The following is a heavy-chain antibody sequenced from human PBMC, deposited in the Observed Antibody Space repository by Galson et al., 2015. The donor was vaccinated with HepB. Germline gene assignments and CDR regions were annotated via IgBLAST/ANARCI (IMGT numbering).Heavy chain of an antibody. D-gene: IGHD6-19*01. V-gene: IGHV5-51*01. CDR2: IYPGDSET. J-gene: IGHJ6*02. CDR1: GYKFSSYW. CDR3: ARRPVIAMPGSSQGSDFGMDV. Sequence: QSGAEVKKPGESLKISCQGSGYKFSSYWIAWVRQMPGKGLEWVGIIYPGDSETRYSPSFQGQVTIPADKSISTAYLQWRSLKASDSAMYYCARRPVIAMPGSSQGSDFGMDVWGQGTTVIVSS.